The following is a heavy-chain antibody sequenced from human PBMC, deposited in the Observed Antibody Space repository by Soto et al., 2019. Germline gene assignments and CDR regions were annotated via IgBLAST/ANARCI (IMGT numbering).Heavy chain of an antibody. CDR3: ARAYYYGSGSSSYYYYGMDV. CDR2: IIPIFGTA. J-gene: IGHJ6*02. CDR1: GGTFSSYA. Sequence: SVKVSCKASGGTFSSYAIRWVRQAPGQGLEWMGGIIPIFGTANYAQKFQGRVTITADESTSTAYMELSSLRSEDTAVYYCARAYYYGSGSSSYYYYGMDVWGQGTTVTVSS. D-gene: IGHD3-10*01. V-gene: IGHV1-69*13.